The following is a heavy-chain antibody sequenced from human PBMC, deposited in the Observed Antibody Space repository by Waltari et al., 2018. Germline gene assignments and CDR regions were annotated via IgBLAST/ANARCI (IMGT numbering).Heavy chain of an antibody. Sequence: EVQLVESGGVVVQPGGSLRLSCAASGFTFDDYAMHWVRQAPGKGLEWVSLISWDGGSTYYADSVKGRVTISRDNSKNSLYLQINSLRAEDTALYYCAKDSYCSSTSCYHYYYYGMDVWGQGTTVTVSS. D-gene: IGHD2-2*01. CDR2: ISWDGGST. J-gene: IGHJ6*02. CDR3: AKDSYCSSTSCYHYYYYGMDV. CDR1: GFTFDDYA. V-gene: IGHV3-43D*04.